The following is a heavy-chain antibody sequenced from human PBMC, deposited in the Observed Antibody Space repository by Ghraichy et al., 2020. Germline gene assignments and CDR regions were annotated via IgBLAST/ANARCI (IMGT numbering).Heavy chain of an antibody. CDR2: IYYSGST. J-gene: IGHJ5*02. CDR3: ARHYDILTGYPFNWFDP. V-gene: IGHV4-59*08. Sequence: SETLSLTCTVSGGSISSYYWSWIRQPPGKGLEWIGYIYYSGSTNYNPSLKSRVTISVDTSKNQFSLKLSSVTAADTAVYYCARHYDILTGYPFNWFDPWGQGTLVTVSS. D-gene: IGHD3-9*01. CDR1: GGSISSYY.